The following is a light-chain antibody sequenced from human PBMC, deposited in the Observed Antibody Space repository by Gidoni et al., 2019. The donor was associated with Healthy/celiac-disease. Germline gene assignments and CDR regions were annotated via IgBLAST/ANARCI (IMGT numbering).Light chain of an antibody. V-gene: IGKV4-1*01. CDR1: QSVLYSSNNKNY. CDR2: WAS. CDR3: QQYYSTPWT. Sequence: DIVMTQSPDSLAVSLGERATINCKSSQSVLYSSNNKNYLAWYQQKPGQPTKLLIYWASTRESGVHDRFSGSGSGTDFNLTISSLQAEDVAVYYCQQYYSTPWTFGQGNKVEIK. J-gene: IGKJ1*01.